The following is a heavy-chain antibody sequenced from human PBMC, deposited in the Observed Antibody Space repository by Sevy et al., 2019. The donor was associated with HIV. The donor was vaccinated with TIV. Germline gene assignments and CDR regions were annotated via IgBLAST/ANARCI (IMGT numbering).Heavy chain of an antibody. V-gene: IGHV1-69*13. Sequence: ASVKVSCKASGRTFSSYAFSWVRQAPGQGLEWMGGIIPMLGTPKYVQKFQGRVTITADESTSTAYMELSSLRSEDTAVYYCARSMSWYATFDYWGQGSLVTVSS. CDR3: ARSMSWYATFDY. J-gene: IGHJ4*02. D-gene: IGHD6-13*01. CDR2: IIPMLGTP. CDR1: GRTFSSYA.